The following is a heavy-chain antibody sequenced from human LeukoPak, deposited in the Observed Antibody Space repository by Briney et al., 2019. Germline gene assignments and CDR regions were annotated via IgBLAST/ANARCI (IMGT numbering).Heavy chain of an antibody. J-gene: IGHJ5*02. Sequence: SETLSLTCAVYGGSFSGYYWSWIRQPPGKGLEWIGEINHSGSTNYNPSLKSRVTISVDTSKNQFSLKLSSVTAADTAVYYCARAKRYYGSGSYLPYNWFDPWGQGTLVTVSS. CDR3: ARAKRYYGSGSYLPYNWFDP. CDR2: INHSGST. CDR1: GGSFSGYY. D-gene: IGHD3-10*01. V-gene: IGHV4-34*01.